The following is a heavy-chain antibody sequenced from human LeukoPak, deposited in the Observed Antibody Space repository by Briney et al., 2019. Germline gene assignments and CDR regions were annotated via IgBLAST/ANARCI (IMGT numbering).Heavy chain of an antibody. CDR1: GGSISSGGYY. Sequence: PSQTLSLTCTVSGGSISSGGYYWSWIRQHPGKGLEWIGYIYYSGSTYYNPSLKSRVTISVDTSKNPCSLKLSSVTAADTAVYYCARAAKLGNDYYYGMDVWGQGTTVTVSS. J-gene: IGHJ6*02. CDR3: ARAAKLGNDYYYGMDV. V-gene: IGHV4-31*03. CDR2: IYYSGST. D-gene: IGHD6-13*01.